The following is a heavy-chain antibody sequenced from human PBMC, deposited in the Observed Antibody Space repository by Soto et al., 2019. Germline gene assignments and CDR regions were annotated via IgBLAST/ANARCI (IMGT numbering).Heavy chain of an antibody. CDR2: INPNGGDT. Sequence: QVQLVQSGAEVKKPGASVKVSCKASGYTFTGYYIHWVRQAPGQGLEWMGWINPNGGDTNYAQKFQDWVTMTRDTSSSTDYMELRRLKSEDTAVYYCARGTWQGRFDPWGQGTLVTVSS. V-gene: IGHV1-2*04. CDR3: ARGTWQGRFDP. CDR1: GYTFTGYY. J-gene: IGHJ5*02.